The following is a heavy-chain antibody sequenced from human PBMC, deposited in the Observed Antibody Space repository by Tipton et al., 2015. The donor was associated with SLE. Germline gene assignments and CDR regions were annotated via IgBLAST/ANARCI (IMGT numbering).Heavy chain of an antibody. J-gene: IGHJ5*02. CDR2: IYPGDSDT. Sequence: QLVQSGAEVKKPGESLKISCKGSGYSFTSYWIGWVRQMPGKGLEWMGIIYPGDSDTRYSPSFQGQVTISADKSISTAYLQWSSLKASDTAMYYCARVRRGYCSGGSCSNWFDPWGQGTLVTVSS. CDR3: ARVRRGYCSGGSCSNWFDP. D-gene: IGHD2-15*01. V-gene: IGHV5-51*03. CDR1: GYSFTSYW.